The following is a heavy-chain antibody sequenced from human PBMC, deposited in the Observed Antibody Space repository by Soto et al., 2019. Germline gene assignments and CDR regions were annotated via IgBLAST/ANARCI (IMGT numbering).Heavy chain of an antibody. CDR1: GFTFSSYG. J-gene: IGHJ4*02. CDR3: AKDSRYCTNGVCYTYYFDY. Sequence: GGSLRLSCAASGFTFSSYGMHWDRQAPGKGLEWVAVISYDGSNKYYADSVKGRFTISRDNSKNTLYLQMNSLRAEDTAVYYCAKDSRYCTNGVCYTYYFDYWGQGT. CDR2: ISYDGSNK. V-gene: IGHV3-30*18. D-gene: IGHD2-8*01.